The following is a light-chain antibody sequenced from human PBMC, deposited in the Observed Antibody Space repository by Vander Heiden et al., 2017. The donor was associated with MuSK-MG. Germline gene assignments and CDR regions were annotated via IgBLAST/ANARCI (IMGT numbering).Light chain of an antibody. Sequence: QSALTQPASVSGSPGPSITIPCTGTSSDVGSYNLVSCYQQHPGKAPKLMIYEVSKRPSGVSTRFSGSKSGNTASLTISGLQAEDEADYYCCSYAGSSTLVFGGGTKLTVL. V-gene: IGLV2-23*02. CDR3: CSYAGSSTLV. J-gene: IGLJ2*01. CDR2: EVS. CDR1: SSDVGSYNL.